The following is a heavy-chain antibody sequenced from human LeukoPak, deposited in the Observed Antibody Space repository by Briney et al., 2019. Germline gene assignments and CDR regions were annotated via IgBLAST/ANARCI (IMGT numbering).Heavy chain of an antibody. CDR2: ISYDGSNK. J-gene: IGHJ6*03. V-gene: IGHV3-30*03. CDR3: AGAEAEYYDSSGHLYYYYYMDV. D-gene: IGHD3-22*01. CDR1: GFTFSDYY. Sequence: PGGSLRLSCAASGFTFSDYYMSWIRQAPGKGLEWVAVISYDGSNKYYADSVKGRFTISRDNSKNTLYLQMNSLRAEDTAVYYCAGAEAEYYDSSGHLYYYYYMDVWGKGTTVTVSS.